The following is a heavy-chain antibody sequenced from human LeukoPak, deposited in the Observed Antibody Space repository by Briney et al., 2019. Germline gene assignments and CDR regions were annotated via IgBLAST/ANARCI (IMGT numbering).Heavy chain of an antibody. CDR3: TRDGKDCSSTSCSADY. V-gene: IGHV3-48*01. J-gene: IGHJ4*02. CDR1: GFTFSYYS. CDR2: SNTDGTI. Sequence: GGSLRLSCAASGFTFSYYSMNWVRQAPGKGLEWISYSNTDGTISYADSVKGRFTISRDNAENSLYLQMNSLRVEDTAVYFCTRDGKDCSSTSCSADYWGQGTLVTVSS. D-gene: IGHD2-2*01.